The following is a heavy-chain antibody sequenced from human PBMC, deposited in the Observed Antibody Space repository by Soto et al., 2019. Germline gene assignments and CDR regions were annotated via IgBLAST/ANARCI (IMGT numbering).Heavy chain of an antibody. D-gene: IGHD3-22*01. J-gene: IGHJ4*02. Sequence: GGSLRLSCAASGFTFTSYGMHWVRQAPGQGLEWVAVIWYHGRNEYYADSVKGRFTISRDNSKNTVYLQMNSLRAEDTAVYYCARDYDTSGHYSTFHYWGQGTQGTCSS. CDR1: GFTFTSYG. CDR3: ARDYDTSGHYSTFHY. V-gene: IGHV3-33*01. CDR2: IWYHGRNE.